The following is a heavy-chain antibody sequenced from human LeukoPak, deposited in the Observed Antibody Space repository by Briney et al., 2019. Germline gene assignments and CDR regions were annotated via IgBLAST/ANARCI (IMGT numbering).Heavy chain of an antibody. CDR3: ARPYLPGLAAAEFGV. V-gene: IGHV4-59*01. J-gene: IGHJ6*04. CDR2: IYYSGST. Sequence: PSETLSLTCTVSDGSITNYDWSWVRQSPGKGLEWIGYIYYSGSTNYNPSLKSRVTISVDTSKNQFSLKLSSVTAADTAVYYCARPYLPGLAAAEFGVWGKGTTVTVSS. CDR1: DGSITNYD. D-gene: IGHD6-13*01.